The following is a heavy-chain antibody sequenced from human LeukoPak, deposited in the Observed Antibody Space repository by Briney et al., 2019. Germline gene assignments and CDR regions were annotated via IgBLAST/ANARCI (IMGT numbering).Heavy chain of an antibody. CDR2: IYPGDSDT. J-gene: IGHJ3*02. CDR1: GYSFTSYW. Sequence: GESLKISCKGSGYSFTSYWIGWVRQMPGKGLEWMGIIYPGDSDTRYSPSFQGQVTISADKSISTAYLQWSSLKASDTAMYYCARRLVGASFFDAFDIWGQGTMVTVSS. CDR3: ARRLVGASFFDAFDI. D-gene: IGHD1-26*01. V-gene: IGHV5-51*01.